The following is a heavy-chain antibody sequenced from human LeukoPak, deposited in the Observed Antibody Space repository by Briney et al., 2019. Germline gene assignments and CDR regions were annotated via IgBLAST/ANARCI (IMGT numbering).Heavy chain of an antibody. CDR2: IYYSGST. V-gene: IGHV4-39*01. CDR3: ARHGIGRYYYYMDV. J-gene: IGHJ6*03. D-gene: IGHD1-26*01. Sequence: SETLSLTCTVSGGSISSSSYYWGWIRQPPGKGLEWIGSIYYSGSTYYNPSLKSRVTISVDTSKNQFSLKLSSVTAADTAVYYCARHGIGRYYYYMDVWGKGTTVTISS. CDR1: GGSISSSSYY.